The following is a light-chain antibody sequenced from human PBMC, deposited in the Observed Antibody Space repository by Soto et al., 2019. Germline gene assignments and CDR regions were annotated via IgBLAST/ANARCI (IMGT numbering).Light chain of an antibody. Sequence: QSVLTQPPSASGTPGQSVTISCSGSTSNIGSHYVYWYQQLPGTAPKLLIFSNNQRPSGVPDRFSGSKSGTSASLAISGRRSEDEADYYCATWDDSLSRWVFGGGTKVTVL. CDR3: ATWDDSLSRWV. CDR1: TSNIGSHY. CDR2: SNN. V-gene: IGLV1-47*02. J-gene: IGLJ3*02.